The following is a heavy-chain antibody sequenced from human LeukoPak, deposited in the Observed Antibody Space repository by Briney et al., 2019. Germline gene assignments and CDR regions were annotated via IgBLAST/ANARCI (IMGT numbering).Heavy chain of an antibody. Sequence: ASVKVSCKPSGYTFTDNYVHWVRQAPGQGLEWMGWINPHSGDTIYAQKFQGRVTMTRDTSISTAYMELSRLRSDDTAVYYCARGRPENYYGSGSTWGQGTLVTASS. V-gene: IGHV1-2*02. J-gene: IGHJ5*02. CDR1: GYTFTDNY. CDR2: INPHSGDT. CDR3: ARGRPENYYGSGST. D-gene: IGHD3-10*01.